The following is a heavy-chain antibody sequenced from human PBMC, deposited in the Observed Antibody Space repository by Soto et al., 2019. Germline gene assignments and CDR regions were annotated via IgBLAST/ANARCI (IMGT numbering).Heavy chain of an antibody. J-gene: IGHJ4*02. V-gene: IGHV3-23*01. CDR3: ATLSTVVTVQDFDY. CDR2: ISGSGGST. Sequence: GGSLRLSCAASGFTFSSYAMSWVRQAPGKGLEWVSAISGSGGSTYYADSVKGRFTISRDNSKNTLYLQMNSLRAEDTAVYYCATLSTVVTVQDFDYWGQGTLVTVSS. D-gene: IGHD4-17*01. CDR1: GFTFSSYA.